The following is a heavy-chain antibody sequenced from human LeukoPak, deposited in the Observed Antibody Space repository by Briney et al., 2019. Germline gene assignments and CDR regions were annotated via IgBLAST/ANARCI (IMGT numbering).Heavy chain of an antibody. J-gene: IGHJ4*02. CDR3: AREGAYDFWSGYYPFDY. D-gene: IGHD3-3*01. V-gene: IGHV4-4*07. Sequence: SETLSLTCGVSGYSISSYYWSWIRQPAGKGLEWIGRIYTSGSTNYNPSLKSRVTMSVDTSKNQFSLRLSSVTAADTAVYYCAREGAYDFWSGYYPFDYWGQGTLVTVSS. CDR2: IYTSGST. CDR1: GYSISSYY.